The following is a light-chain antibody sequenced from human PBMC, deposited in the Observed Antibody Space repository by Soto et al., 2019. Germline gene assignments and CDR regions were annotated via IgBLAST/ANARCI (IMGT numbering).Light chain of an antibody. J-gene: IGLJ2*01. CDR1: SSDVGGYNY. Sequence: QSALTKPASVSGSPGQSITISCTGTSSDVGGYNYVSWYQQHPGKAPKLMIYDVGNRPSGVSNRFSGTKSGNTASLTISGLQADDQADYYCSSYTSSSTFVVFGGGTKLTVL. V-gene: IGLV2-14*01. CDR3: SSYTSSSTFVV. CDR2: DVG.